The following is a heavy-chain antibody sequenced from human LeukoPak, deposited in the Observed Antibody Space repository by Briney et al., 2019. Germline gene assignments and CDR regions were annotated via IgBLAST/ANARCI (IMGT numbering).Heavy chain of an antibody. CDR2: ISGSGGST. V-gene: IGHV3-23*01. CDR1: GGSFSGYY. Sequence: ETLSLTCAVYGGSFSGYYWSWVRQAPGKGLEWVSAISGSGGSTYYADSVKGRFTISRDNSKNALYLQMNSLRAEDTAVYYCAKEEPIGPAFDYWGQGTLVTVSS. J-gene: IGHJ4*02. D-gene: IGHD1-14*01. CDR3: AKEEPIGPAFDY.